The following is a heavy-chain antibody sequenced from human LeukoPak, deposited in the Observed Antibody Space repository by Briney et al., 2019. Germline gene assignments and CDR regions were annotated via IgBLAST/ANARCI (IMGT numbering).Heavy chain of an antibody. Sequence: SETLSLTCTVSGGSISTYYWSWIRQPPGKGLEWIAYIDYRGSTTYNPSLKSRVTISVDTSKNQFSLKLSSVTAADTAVYYCARDYYYGSGSSYDYWGQGTLVTVSS. V-gene: IGHV4-59*01. CDR1: GGSISTYY. J-gene: IGHJ4*02. CDR2: IDYRGST. D-gene: IGHD3-10*01. CDR3: ARDYYYGSGSSYDY.